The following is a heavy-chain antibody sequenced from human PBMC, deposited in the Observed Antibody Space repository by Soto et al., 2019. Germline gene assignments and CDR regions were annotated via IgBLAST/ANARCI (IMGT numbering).Heavy chain of an antibody. CDR3: ARDRDGYNGAFDY. CDR1: GYTFTNYY. CDR2: INPSGGST. Sequence: PGESLKISCKGSGYTFTNYYMHWVRQAPGQGLEWMGIINPSGGSTSYGQKFQGRVTMTRDTSTSTVYMELSTLRSEDTAVYYCARDRDGYNGAFDYWGQGTLVTVSS. D-gene: IGHD5-12*01. J-gene: IGHJ4*02. V-gene: IGHV1-46*03.